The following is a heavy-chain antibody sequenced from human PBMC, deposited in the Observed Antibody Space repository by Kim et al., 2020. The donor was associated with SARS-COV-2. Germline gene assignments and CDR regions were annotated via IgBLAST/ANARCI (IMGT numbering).Heavy chain of an antibody. CDR2: ISFGGVT. J-gene: IGHJ4*02. CDR1: GFTFSNYG. V-gene: IGHV3-23*01. D-gene: IGHD2-2*01. CDR3: AGICGTTSCSDDY. Sequence: GGSLRLSCAASGFTFSNYGVSWVRQAPGKGLEWVSAISFGGVTDYADSVRGRFITSRDNPKSTVYLQMNSLRAEDTAVYYCAGICGTTSCSDDYWGQGTLVTVSS.